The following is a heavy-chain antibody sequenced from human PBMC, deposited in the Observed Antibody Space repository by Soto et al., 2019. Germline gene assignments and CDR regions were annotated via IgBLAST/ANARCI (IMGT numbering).Heavy chain of an antibody. CDR3: AGFNYGNYYYGLDV. V-gene: IGHV4-34*01. D-gene: IGHD3-16*01. Sequence: SETLSLTCAVYGGSFSGYYWSWIRQPPGKGLEWIGEINHSGSTNYNPSLKSRVTISVDTSKNQLSLKLSSLTAADTAVYFCAGFNYGNYYYGLDVWGQGTTVTVSS. CDR2: INHSGST. CDR1: GGSFSGYY. J-gene: IGHJ6*02.